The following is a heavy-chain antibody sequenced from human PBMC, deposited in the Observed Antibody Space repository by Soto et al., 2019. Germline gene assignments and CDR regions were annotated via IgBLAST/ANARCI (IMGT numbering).Heavy chain of an antibody. CDR3: ARLVDTAMANYYYYGMDV. D-gene: IGHD5-18*01. CDR2: IIPIFGTA. V-gene: IGHV1-69*01. J-gene: IGHJ6*02. Sequence: QVQLVQSGAEVKKPGSSVKVSCKASGGTFSSYAISWVRQAPGQGLEWMGGIIPIFGTANYAQKFQGRVTITADESTSTAYMELSSLRSEDTAVYYCARLVDTAMANYYYYGMDVWGQGTTVTVSS. CDR1: GGTFSSYA.